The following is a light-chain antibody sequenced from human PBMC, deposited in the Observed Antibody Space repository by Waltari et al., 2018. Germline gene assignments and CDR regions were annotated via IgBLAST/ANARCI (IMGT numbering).Light chain of an antibody. V-gene: IGLV1-44*01. CDR2: SNN. CDR3: AAWDYTLNGWV. Sequence: QSVLTQPPSASGTPGQSVTISCSGSSSNLGGYTVNWYQQFPGAAPKLLIHSNNQRPSGVPDRFSGSKSGTSASLAISGLQPEDEADFYCAAWDYTLNGWVFGGGTKLTVL. J-gene: IGLJ3*02. CDR1: SSNLGGYT.